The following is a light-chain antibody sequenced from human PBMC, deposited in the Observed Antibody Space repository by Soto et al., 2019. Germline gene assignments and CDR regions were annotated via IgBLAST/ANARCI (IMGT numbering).Light chain of an antibody. V-gene: IGKV3-20*01. CDR3: QQNGSSPLYT. CDR1: QTVSSRD. Sequence: EIVLTQSPGTLSLSPGEGSTFSCRASQTVSSRDLAWYQQKPGQAPRLLIYGASNRATGIPDRFSGSGSGTHFTPTVSRLEPEDFAVYYCQQNGSSPLYTFGQGTKPEIK. CDR2: GAS. J-gene: IGKJ2*01.